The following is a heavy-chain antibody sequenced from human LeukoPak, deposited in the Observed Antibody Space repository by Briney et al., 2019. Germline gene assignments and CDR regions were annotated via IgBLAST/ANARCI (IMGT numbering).Heavy chain of an antibody. V-gene: IGHV4-30-4*01. CDR3: ARETETLYGSGHFND. D-gene: IGHD3-10*01. CDR1: GGSLSRVDYY. Sequence: PSQTLSLTCAFSGGSLSRVDYYWSWIRQPPGKGLEWIGYIYYSGSTYYNPSLKSRVTISVDTSKNQFSLKLSSVTAADTAVYYYARETETLYGSGHFNDWGQGTLVTVSS. CDR2: IYYSGST. J-gene: IGHJ4*02.